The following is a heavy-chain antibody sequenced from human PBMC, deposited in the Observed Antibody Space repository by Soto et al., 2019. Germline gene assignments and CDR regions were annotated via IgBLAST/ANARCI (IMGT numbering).Heavy chain of an antibody. CDR3: ARDGSQHDNSGSYFDY. D-gene: IGHD3-22*01. V-gene: IGHV3-33*01. J-gene: IGHJ4*02. CDR1: GFTFGSYG. Sequence: GGSLRLSCAASGFTFGSYGMHWVRQAPGKGLEWVAVIWYDGSNKYYADSVKGRFTISRDKSRNTLYLQMNSLRAEDTAVYYCARDGSQHDNSGSYFDYWGQGTLVTVSS. CDR2: IWYDGSNK.